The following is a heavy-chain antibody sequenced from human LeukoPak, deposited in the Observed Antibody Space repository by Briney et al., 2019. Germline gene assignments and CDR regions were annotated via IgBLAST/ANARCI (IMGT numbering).Heavy chain of an antibody. CDR2: LSSSGENT. CDR3: AKVSSSSFDS. J-gene: IGHJ4*02. Sequence: GGSLRLSCVASGLGFRMHAMSWVRQAPGKGLEWVSALSSSGENTHYTDSVKGRFTVSRDISKSTLYLQMTSLRAEDTAVYYCAKVSSSSFDSWGQGTLVTASS. D-gene: IGHD6-6*01. CDR1: GLGFRMHA. V-gene: IGHV3-23*01.